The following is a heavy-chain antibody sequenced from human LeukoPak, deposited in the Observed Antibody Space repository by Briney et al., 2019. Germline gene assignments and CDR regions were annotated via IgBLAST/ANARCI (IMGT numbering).Heavy chain of an antibody. CDR2: ISYDGSNK. Sequence: PGRSLRLSCAASGFTFSTYAMHWVRQAPGKGLEWVAVISYDGSNKYYADSVKGRFTISRDNAKNSLYLQMNSLRAEDTAVYYCARFAGSGSYYIDYWGQGTLITVSS. J-gene: IGHJ4*02. CDR1: GFTFSTYA. V-gene: IGHV3-30*07. CDR3: ARFAGSGSYYIDY. D-gene: IGHD3-10*01.